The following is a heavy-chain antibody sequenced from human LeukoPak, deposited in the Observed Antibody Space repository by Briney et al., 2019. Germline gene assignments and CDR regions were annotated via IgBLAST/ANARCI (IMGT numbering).Heavy chain of an antibody. CDR2: TGLNSVNT. J-gene: IGHJ4*02. V-gene: IGHV3-23*01. CDR1: GFTFSRHA. D-gene: IGHD5-24*01. Sequence: GGSLRLSCAASGFTFSRHAMSWVRPAPGKGLEWVSTTGLNSVNTLCAESVQGRFSISRDNSKNTLDLQKDSLRVDDTAVYYCAKGDDIGKHPTRAYYFDTWGQGTLVTVSS. CDR3: AKGDDIGKHPTRAYYFDT.